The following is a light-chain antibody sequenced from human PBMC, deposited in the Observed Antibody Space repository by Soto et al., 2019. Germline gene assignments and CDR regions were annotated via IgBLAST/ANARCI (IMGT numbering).Light chain of an antibody. J-gene: IGKJ1*01. V-gene: IGKV3-20*01. Sequence: EMVLTQSPGTLSLSPGDRATLFCRASQSVSSTHLAWYHQKPGQAPRLLIYGASTRASGIPDRFSGSGSGTDFTLTISRLETEDFAGYYCHQYGSSPQTFGQGTKVDIK. CDR1: QSVSSTH. CDR3: HQYGSSPQT. CDR2: GAS.